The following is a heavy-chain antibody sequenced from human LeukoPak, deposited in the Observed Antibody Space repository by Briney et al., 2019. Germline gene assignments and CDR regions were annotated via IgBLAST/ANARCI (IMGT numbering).Heavy chain of an antibody. Sequence: ASVKVSCKASGYTFTGYYMHWVRQAPGQGLEWMGWINPNSGGTNYAQKFQGRVTMTRDTSISTAYMELSRLRSDDTAVYYCARPYDSSRYYAYYFDYWGQGTLVTVSS. CDR2: INPNSGGT. V-gene: IGHV1-2*02. CDR1: GYTFTGYY. CDR3: ARPYDSSRYYAYYFDY. D-gene: IGHD3-22*01. J-gene: IGHJ4*02.